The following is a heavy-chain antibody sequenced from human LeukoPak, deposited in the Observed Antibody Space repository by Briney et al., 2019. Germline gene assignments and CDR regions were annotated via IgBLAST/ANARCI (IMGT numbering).Heavy chain of an antibody. Sequence: PSETLSLTCTVSGGSISSSSYYWGWIRQPPGKGLEWIGNIYYSGSTYYNPSLKSRVTISVDTSKNQFSLKLSSVTAADTAIYYCARLLSYNWFDPWGQGTLVTVSS. CDR1: GGSISSSSYY. CDR2: IYYSGST. J-gene: IGHJ5*02. V-gene: IGHV4-39*01. D-gene: IGHD3-16*01. CDR3: ARLLSYNWFDP.